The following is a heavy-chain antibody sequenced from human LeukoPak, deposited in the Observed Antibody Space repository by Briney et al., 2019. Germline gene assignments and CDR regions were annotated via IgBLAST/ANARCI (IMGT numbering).Heavy chain of an antibody. J-gene: IGHJ4*02. D-gene: IGHD3-16*01. CDR2: ISSISTTI. Sequence: QPGGSPRLSCAASGFTFSSYEMNWVRQAPGKGLEWVSYISSISTTIYYSHSVKDRITISSYNAKNSMFLQMNSLRAEDTAVYYGAVGGGYWGPGTLVTVSS. V-gene: IGHV3-48*03. CDR3: AVGGGY. CDR1: GFTFSSYE.